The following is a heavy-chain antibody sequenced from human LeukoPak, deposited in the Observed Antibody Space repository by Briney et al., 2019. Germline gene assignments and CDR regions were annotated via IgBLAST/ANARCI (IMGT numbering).Heavy chain of an antibody. CDR3: ARYASGSYLGNWFDP. CDR1: GGSVSSGGNY. CDR2: IDYSGST. Sequence: SETLSLTCTVSGGSVSSGGNYWSWIRQHPGKGLEWIGYIDYSGSTYYNPSLESRVYISVDTSKNQFSLKLSSVTVADTAVYYCARYASGSYLGNWFDPWGQGTLVTVSS. D-gene: IGHD3-10*01. V-gene: IGHV4-31*03. J-gene: IGHJ5*02.